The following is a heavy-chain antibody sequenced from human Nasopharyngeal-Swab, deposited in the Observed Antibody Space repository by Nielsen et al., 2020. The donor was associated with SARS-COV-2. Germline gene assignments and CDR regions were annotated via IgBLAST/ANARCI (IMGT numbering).Heavy chain of an antibody. CDR2: MNPNSGNT. V-gene: IGHV1-8*01. J-gene: IGHJ6*03. Sequence: ASVNVSCKASGYTFTSYDINWVRQATGQGLEWMGWMNPNSGNTGYAQKFQGRVTMTRNTPISTAYMELSSLRSEDTAVYYCARGGYGDYLGYYYYMDVWGKGTTVTVSS. CDR3: ARGGYGDYLGYYYYMDV. D-gene: IGHD4-17*01. CDR1: GYTFTSYD.